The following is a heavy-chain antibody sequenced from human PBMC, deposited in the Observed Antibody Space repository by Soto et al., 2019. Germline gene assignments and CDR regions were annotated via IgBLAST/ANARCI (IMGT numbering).Heavy chain of an antibody. CDR2: INCNNGGT. D-gene: IGHD6-19*01. J-gene: IGHJ4*02. CDR1: GYTFTAYH. CDR3: AREAVSGRTGFDY. V-gene: IGHV1-2*02. Sequence: ASVKVSCKASGYTFTAYHIHWVRQAPGQGLEWMGWINCNNGGTNYAQKFQGRVTMTTDTSTSTAYMELRSLRSDDTAVYYCAREAVSGRTGFDYWGQGTLVTVSS.